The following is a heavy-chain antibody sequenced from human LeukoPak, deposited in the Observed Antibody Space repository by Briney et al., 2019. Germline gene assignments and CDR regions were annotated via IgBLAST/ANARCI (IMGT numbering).Heavy chain of an antibody. J-gene: IGHJ4*02. D-gene: IGHD1-26*01. CDR3: ARDSGSQYFDY. Sequence: PGGSLRLSCAASGFTFSSYAMHWVRQAPGKGLEWVAVISYDGSNKYYADSVKGRFTISRDNSKNTPYLQMNSLRAEDTAVYYCARDSGSQYFDYWGQGTLVTVSS. V-gene: IGHV3-30*01. CDR1: GFTFSSYA. CDR2: ISYDGSNK.